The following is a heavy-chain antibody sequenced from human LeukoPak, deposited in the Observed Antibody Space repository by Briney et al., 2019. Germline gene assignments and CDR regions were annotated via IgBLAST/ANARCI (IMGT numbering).Heavy chain of an antibody. D-gene: IGHD6-13*01. CDR3: ARVVAAAGTLGYYYYYMDV. CDR2: ISSSSSYI. V-gene: IGHV3-21*01. J-gene: IGHJ6*03. Sequence: GGSLRLSCAASGFTFSSYSMNWVRQAPGKGLEWVSSISSSSSYIYYADSVKGRFTISRDNAKNSLYLQMNSLRAEDTAVYYCARVVAAAGTLGYYYYYMDVWGKGTTVTVSS. CDR1: GFTFSSYS.